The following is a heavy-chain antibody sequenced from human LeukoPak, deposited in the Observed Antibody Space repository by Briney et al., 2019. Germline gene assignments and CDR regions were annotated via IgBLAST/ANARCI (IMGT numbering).Heavy chain of an antibody. D-gene: IGHD4-17*01. V-gene: IGHV3-30*02. CDR2: IRYDGSNK. J-gene: IGHJ4*02. Sequence: PGGSLRLSCAASGFTFSSYGMHWVRQAPGKGLEWVAFIRYDGSNKYYADSVKGRFTISRDNSKNTLYLQMNSLRAEDTAVYYCARDQGTSVTAMVGGHFDYWGPGTLVIVSS. CDR1: GFTFSSYG. CDR3: ARDQGTSVTAMVGGHFDY.